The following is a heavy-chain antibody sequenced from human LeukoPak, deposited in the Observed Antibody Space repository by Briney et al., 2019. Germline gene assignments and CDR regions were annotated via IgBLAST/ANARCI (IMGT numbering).Heavy chain of an antibody. CDR1: GFTFSSYG. CDR3: AKDRYDSSGYYDY. D-gene: IGHD3-22*01. CDR2: ISYDGSNK. J-gene: IGHJ4*02. Sequence: GRSLRPSCAASGFTFSSYGMHWVRQAPGKGLEWVAVISYDGSNKYYADSVKGRFTISRDNSKNTLYLQMNSLRAEDTAVYYCAKDRYDSSGYYDYWGQGTLVTVSS. V-gene: IGHV3-30*18.